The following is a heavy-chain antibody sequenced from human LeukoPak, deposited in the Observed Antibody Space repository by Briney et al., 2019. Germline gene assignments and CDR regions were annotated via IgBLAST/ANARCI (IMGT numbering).Heavy chain of an antibody. V-gene: IGHV4-39*07. D-gene: IGHD4-11*01. CDR2: TYYSGST. CDR3: ATRPATIVLDYYYYYMDV. CDR1: GFTFSSYS. J-gene: IGHJ6*03. Sequence: GSLRLSCAASGFTFSSYSMNWVRQPPGKGLEWIGSTYYSGSTYYNPSLKSRVTISVDTSKNQFSLKLSSVTAADTAVYYCATRPATIVLDYYYYYMDVWGKGTTVTVSS.